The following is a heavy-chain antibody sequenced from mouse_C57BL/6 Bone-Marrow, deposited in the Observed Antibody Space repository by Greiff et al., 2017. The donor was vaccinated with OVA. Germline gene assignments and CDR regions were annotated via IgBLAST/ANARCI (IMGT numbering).Heavy chain of an antibody. CDR2: IYPRSGNP. D-gene: IGHD1-1*01. CDR1: GYTFTSYG. V-gene: IGHV1-81*01. CDR3: ARTRYIYYPYYVDY. J-gene: IGHJ2*01. Sequence: VKLQESGAELARPGASVKLSCKASGYTFTSYGISWVKQRTGQGLEWIGEIYPRSGNPYYNEKFKGKATLTADKSSSTAYMALRSLTSEDSAVYVGARTRYIYYPYYVDYWGQGTTLTVSS.